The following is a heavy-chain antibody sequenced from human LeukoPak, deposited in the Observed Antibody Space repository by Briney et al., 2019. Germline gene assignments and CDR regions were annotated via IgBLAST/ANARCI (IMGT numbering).Heavy chain of an antibody. CDR1: GGSVSSHRYY. CDR2: VYYSGST. CDR3: ARTYYGSFDP. V-gene: IGHV4-39*01. J-gene: IGHJ5*02. Sequence: SETLSLTCTVSGGSVSSHRYYWGWLRQPPGKGLGWIGSVYYSGSTYYDPSLKSRVVISVDTSKNQFSLKLTSVTAADTAVYYCARTYYGSFDPWGQGTLVTVSS. D-gene: IGHD3-10*01.